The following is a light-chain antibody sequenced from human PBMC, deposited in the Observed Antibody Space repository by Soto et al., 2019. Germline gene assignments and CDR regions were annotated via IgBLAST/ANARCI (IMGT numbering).Light chain of an antibody. CDR1: QEISNN. V-gene: IGKV1-27*01. CDR3: QKYNSAPLT. Sequence: DIQMTQSPSSLSASVGDRVTITCRASQEISNNLAWYQQKPGKVPKLLICAASTLQSGVPSRFSGSGSGTDFTLTISSLQPEDVATYYCQKYNSAPLTFGGGTKVEIK. CDR2: AAS. J-gene: IGKJ4*01.